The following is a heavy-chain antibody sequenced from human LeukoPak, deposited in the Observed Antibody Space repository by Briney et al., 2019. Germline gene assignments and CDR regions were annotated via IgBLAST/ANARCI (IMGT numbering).Heavy chain of an antibody. J-gene: IGHJ5*02. CDR2: IFHSGST. CDR3: ARGPRITIFGVVRVNWFDP. D-gene: IGHD3-3*01. CDR1: SYSINGAHY. Sequence: SETLSLTCTVSSYSINGAHYWGWIRQPPGKGLEWIGSIFHSGSTYYNPSLKNRVTISVDTSKKQFSLKLSSVTAADTAVYYCARGPRITIFGVVRVNWFDPWGQGTLVTVSS. V-gene: IGHV4-38-2*02.